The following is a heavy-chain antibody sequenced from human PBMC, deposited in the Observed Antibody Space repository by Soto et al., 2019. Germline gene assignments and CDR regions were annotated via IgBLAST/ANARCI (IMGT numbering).Heavy chain of an antibody. CDR1: GFTFSNYV. CDR2: IPSRAGDNK. CDR3: ARDDESSGHEGTFHH. J-gene: IGHJ1*01. D-gene: IGHD3-22*01. V-gene: IGHV3-30-3*01. Sequence: QVQLVESGGGVVQPGRSLRLSCAASGFTFSNYVIHWVRQAPGKGLEWVALIPSRAGDNKQYADSVKGRFTISRDNSKNTMSLQMDRLRAEDTAVYYCARDDESSGHEGTFHHWGQGTQVTVSS.